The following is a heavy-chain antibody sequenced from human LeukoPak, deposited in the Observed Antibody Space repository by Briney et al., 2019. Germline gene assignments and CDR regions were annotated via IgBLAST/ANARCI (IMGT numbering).Heavy chain of an antibody. V-gene: IGHV3-43*02. CDR1: GFTFDDYA. CDR2: ISGDGGST. J-gene: IGHJ4*02. CDR3: ASNPVSMAFDY. D-gene: IGHD2/OR15-2a*01. Sequence: GGSLRLSCAASGFTFDDYAMHWVRQAPGKGLEWVSLISGDGGSTYYADSVKGRFTISRDNSKNSLYLQMNSLRTEDTALYYCASNPVSMAFDYWGQGTLVTVSP.